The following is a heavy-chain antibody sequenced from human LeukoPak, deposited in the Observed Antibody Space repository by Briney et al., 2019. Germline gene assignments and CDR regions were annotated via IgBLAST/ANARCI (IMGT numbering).Heavy chain of an antibody. D-gene: IGHD2-2*02. CDR3: ARLRSRDCTATTCYKAADY. V-gene: IGHV5-51*01. J-gene: IGHJ4*02. CDR1: GYIFANYW. CDR2: IYPGDSDT. Sequence: GESLKISCKGSGYIFANYWIGWVRQMPGKGLEWMAIIYPGDSDTRYSPSFQGQVTISADKSITTAYLQWSSLQASDTAMYYCARLRSRDCTATTCYKAADYWGRGTLVTVSS.